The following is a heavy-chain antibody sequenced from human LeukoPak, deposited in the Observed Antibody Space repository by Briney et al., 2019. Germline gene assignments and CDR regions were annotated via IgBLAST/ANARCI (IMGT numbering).Heavy chain of an antibody. V-gene: IGHV3-33*01. J-gene: IGHJ4*02. CDR2: IWYDGSNK. CDR1: GFTLSSHG. CDR3: ARGLYYDSSGYPEGGIDY. D-gene: IGHD3-22*01. Sequence: PGGSLRLSCAASGFTLSSHGMHWVRQAPGKGLEWVAVIWYDGSNKYYADSVKGRFTISRDNSKNTLYLQMNSLRAEDTAVYYCARGLYYDSSGYPEGGIDYWGQGTLVTVSS.